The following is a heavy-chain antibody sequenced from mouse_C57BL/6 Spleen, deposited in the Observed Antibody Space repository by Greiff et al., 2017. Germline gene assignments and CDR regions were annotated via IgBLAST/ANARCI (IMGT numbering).Heavy chain of an antibody. D-gene: IGHD2-3*01. J-gene: IGHJ3*01. CDR2: INPGSGGT. Sequence: VQLQQSGAELVRPGTSVKVSCKASGYAFTNYLIEWVKQRPGQGLEWIGVINPGSGGTNYNEKFKGKATLTADKSSSTAYMQLSSLTSEDSAVYFCARRDFLSSSGFAYWGQGTLSLSLQ. CDR3: ARRDFLSSSGFAY. V-gene: IGHV1-54*01. CDR1: GYAFTNYL.